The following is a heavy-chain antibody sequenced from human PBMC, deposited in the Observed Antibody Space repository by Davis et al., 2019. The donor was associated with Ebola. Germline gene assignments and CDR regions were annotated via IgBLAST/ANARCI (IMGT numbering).Heavy chain of an antibody. CDR1: AYSFTSYS. CDR2: INPNDYDL. D-gene: IGHD6-13*01. J-gene: IGHJ3*02. Sequence: GESLKISCKASAYSFTSYSIGWVRQMPGKGLEWMGNINPNDYDLRYSPALQGQVTISADKSIRTASLQWSSLRASDTAMYYCARQGIAGNGEAFDIWGQGTMVIVSS. V-gene: IGHV5-51*01. CDR3: ARQGIAGNGEAFDI.